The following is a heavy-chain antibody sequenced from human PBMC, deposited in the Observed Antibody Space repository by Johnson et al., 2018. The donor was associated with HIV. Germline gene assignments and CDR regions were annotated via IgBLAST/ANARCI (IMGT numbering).Heavy chain of an antibody. Sequence: VLLVESGGGVVQPGRSLRLSCAASGFTFSSYWMSWVRQAPGKGLEWVSVIYSGGSTYYADSVKCRFTISRDNSKSTLYLQMNSLRAEDTAVYYCARAYTYGALDIWGQGTTVTISS. CDR2: IYSGGST. CDR3: ARAYTYGALDI. CDR1: GFTFSSYW. V-gene: IGHV3-66*01. D-gene: IGHD5-18*01. J-gene: IGHJ3*02.